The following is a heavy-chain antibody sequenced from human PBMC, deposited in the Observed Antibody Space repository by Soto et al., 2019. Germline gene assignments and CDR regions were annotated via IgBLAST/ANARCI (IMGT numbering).Heavy chain of an antibody. V-gene: IGHV4-59*01. Sequence: SETLSLTCTVSGGSISSYYWSWIRQPPGKGLEWIGYIYYRGSTNYNPSLKSRVTISVDTSKNQFSLKLSSVTAADTAVYYCARGTTVTNAEYFQHWGQGTLVTVSS. J-gene: IGHJ1*01. CDR2: IYYRGST. D-gene: IGHD4-17*01. CDR1: GGSISSYY. CDR3: ARGTTVTNAEYFQH.